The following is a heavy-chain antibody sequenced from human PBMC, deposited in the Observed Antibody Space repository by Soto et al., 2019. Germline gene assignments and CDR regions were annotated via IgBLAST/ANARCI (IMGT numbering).Heavy chain of an antibody. J-gene: IGHJ5*02. CDR1: GFTVSTSY. V-gene: IGHV3-66*01. D-gene: IGHD4-17*01. Sequence: GGSLRLSCAASGFTVSTSYMSWCRQAPGKVLEWVAVIYIGGRTYYADSVKGRFTFSRDNSKNTLYLQMNSLRAEDTAVYYCSRERRNDYGDDDTKYRFSPCAQRTPVTVSA. CDR2: IYIGGRT. CDR3: SRERRNDYGDDDTKYRFSP.